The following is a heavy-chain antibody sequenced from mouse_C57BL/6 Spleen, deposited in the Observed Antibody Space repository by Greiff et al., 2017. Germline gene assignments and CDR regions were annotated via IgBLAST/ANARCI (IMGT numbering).Heavy chain of an antibody. V-gene: IGHV5-9*01. CDR2: ISGGGGNT. Sequence: EVMLVESGGGLVKPGGSLKLSCAASGFTFSSYTMSWVRQTPEKRLEWVATISGGGGNTYYPDSVKGRFTSSRDNAKNTLYLQMSSLRSEDTALYYCARQELGRGGYFDYWGQGTTLTVSS. CDR1: GFTFSSYT. J-gene: IGHJ2*01. CDR3: ARQELGRGGYFDY. D-gene: IGHD4-1*01.